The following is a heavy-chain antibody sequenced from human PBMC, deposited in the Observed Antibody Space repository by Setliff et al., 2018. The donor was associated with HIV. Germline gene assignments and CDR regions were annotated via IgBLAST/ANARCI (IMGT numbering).Heavy chain of an antibody. CDR2: VYYNGRT. Sequence: SETLSLTCIVSGGSISSSSYYWDWIRQSPGRGLEWIGSVYYNGRTYYNPSLKSQVTISVDKSKNLFSLKLTSVTPADTAVYYCARDRSYYPNYFDYWGQGTLVTVSS. J-gene: IGHJ4*02. V-gene: IGHV4-39*07. CDR3: ARDRSYYPNYFDY. D-gene: IGHD1-26*01. CDR1: GGSISSSSYY.